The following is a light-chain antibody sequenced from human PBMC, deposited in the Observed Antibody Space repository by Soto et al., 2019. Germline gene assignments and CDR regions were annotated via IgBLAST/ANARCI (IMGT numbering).Light chain of an antibody. J-gene: IGKJ4*01. V-gene: IGKV3-11*01. CDR1: QSVSSY. CDR3: QQRSNWPT. CDR2: DAS. Sequence: EIVLTQSPATLSLSPGERATLSCRASQSVSSYLAWYQQKPGQAPRLLIYDASNRATGIPARFSGSGSGTDFTLTISSLEPEDFAVYYCQQRSNWPTFGXGTXXXX.